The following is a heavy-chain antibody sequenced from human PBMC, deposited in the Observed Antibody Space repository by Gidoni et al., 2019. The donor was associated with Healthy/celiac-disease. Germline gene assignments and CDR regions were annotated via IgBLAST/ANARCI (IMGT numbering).Heavy chain of an antibody. CDR3: AKAGIVGAMNWFDP. CDR1: GFTFSSYA. J-gene: IGHJ5*02. Sequence: EVQLLESGGGLVQPGGSLRLSCAASGFTFSSYAMSWVRRAPGKGLEWVSVISGSGGITYYADSVKGRFTISRDNSKNTLYLQMNSLRAEDTAVYYCAKAGIVGAMNWFDPWGQETLVTVSS. CDR2: ISGSGGIT. V-gene: IGHV3-23*01. D-gene: IGHD1-26*01.